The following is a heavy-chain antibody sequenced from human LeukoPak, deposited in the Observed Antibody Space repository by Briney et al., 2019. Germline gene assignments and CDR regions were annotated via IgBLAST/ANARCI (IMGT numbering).Heavy chain of an antibody. CDR2: IGVAGDT. CDR1: GFTFSSYD. V-gene: IGHV3-13*01. D-gene: IGHD6-13*01. Sequence: PGGSLRLSCAASGFTFSSYDMHWVRHVAGKRLEWVSAIGVAGDTYYPDSVRGRFTISRDNAKNSLFLQMNRLRVGDTAVYFCARWRAAADAFDFWGQGTVVTVSS. J-gene: IGHJ3*01. CDR3: ARWRAAADAFDF.